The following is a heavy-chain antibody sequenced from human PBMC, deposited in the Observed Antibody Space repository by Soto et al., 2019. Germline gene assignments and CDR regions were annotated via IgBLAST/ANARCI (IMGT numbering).Heavy chain of an antibody. CDR2: ISSSSSTI. V-gene: IGHV3-48*02. CDR1: GFTFSSYS. CDR3: ARDFYDSSGYYLAGFDY. J-gene: IGHJ4*02. D-gene: IGHD3-22*01. Sequence: GGSLRLSCAASGFTFSSYSMNWVRQAPGKGLEWVSYISSSSSTIYYADSVKGRFTISRDNAKNSLYLQMNSLRDEDTAVYYCARDFYDSSGYYLAGFDYWGQGTLVTVSS.